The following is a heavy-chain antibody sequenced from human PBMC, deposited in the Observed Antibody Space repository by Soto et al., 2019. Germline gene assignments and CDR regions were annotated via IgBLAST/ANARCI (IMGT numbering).Heavy chain of an antibody. CDR2: IYYSGST. D-gene: IGHD2-2*01. CDR3: ARGAEDIVVVPAAVNWFDP. CDR1: GGSISSYY. V-gene: IGHV4-59*01. Sequence: SETLSLTCTVSGGSISSYYWSWIRQPPGKGLEWIGYIYYSGSTNYNPSLKSRVTISVDTSKNQFSLKLSSVTAADTAVYYCARGAEDIVVVPAAVNWFDPWGQGTLVTVSS. J-gene: IGHJ5*02.